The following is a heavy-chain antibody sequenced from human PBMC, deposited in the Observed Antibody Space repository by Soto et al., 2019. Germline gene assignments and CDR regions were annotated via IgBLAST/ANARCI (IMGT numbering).Heavy chain of an antibody. CDR1: GFTFSDYA. V-gene: IGHV3-30*18. J-gene: IGHJ4*02. CDR2: VSHDGRNT. Sequence: VQLVESGGGVVQPGRSLRLSCAASGFTFSDYAMHWVRQAPGKGLEWVAVVSHDGRNTHYADSVKGRFTISRDSSKNTVPRETTRLRAEDPGVYYCAKGGRQWLVTSDVTYWGQGALVTVSS. CDR3: AKGGRQWLVTSDVTY. D-gene: IGHD6-19*01.